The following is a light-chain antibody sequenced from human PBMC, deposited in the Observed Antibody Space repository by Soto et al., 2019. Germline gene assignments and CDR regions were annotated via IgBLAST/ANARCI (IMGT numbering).Light chain of an antibody. Sequence: DIPMTQSPSSLSASVGDRVTITCRASQSITNYLNWYQQKPGKAPKLLIYAASSLQSGVPSRFSGSGSGTDFTLTISSLQPEDFATYYCQQSYSTVFTFGPGTKVDIK. CDR3: QQSYSTVFT. J-gene: IGKJ3*01. CDR1: QSITNY. V-gene: IGKV1-39*01. CDR2: AAS.